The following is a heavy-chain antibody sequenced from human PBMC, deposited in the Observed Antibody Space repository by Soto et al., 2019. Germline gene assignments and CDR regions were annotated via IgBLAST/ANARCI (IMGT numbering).Heavy chain of an antibody. J-gene: IGHJ2*01. V-gene: IGHV1-24*01. Sequence: QIQLVQSGAEVKKPGASVKVSSKVSGYTLTELSMHWGRQAPGKGVEWMGGFDREDGETIYAQKFQGRVTMTEDTSTDTAYMELSSLRSEDTAVYYCATFHVDTAMVPSTPKKNWYFDLWGRGTLVTVSS. CDR3: ATFHVDTAMVPSTPKKNWYFDL. CDR1: GYTLTELS. D-gene: IGHD5-18*01. CDR2: FDREDGET.